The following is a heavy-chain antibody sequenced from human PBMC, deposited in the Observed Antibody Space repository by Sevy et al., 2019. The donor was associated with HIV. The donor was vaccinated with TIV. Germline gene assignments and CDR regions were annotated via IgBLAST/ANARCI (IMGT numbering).Heavy chain of an antibody. V-gene: IGHV3-30-3*01. CDR2: ISSNGDNA. J-gene: IGHJ4*02. CDR1: GFTFRTYA. Sequence: GGSLRLSCAASGFTFRTYAFHWVRQTPGRGLEWIGLISSNGDNAFYANSVRGRFTFSRDNSMNTRCLQMTTLTPDDTAVYYCASGPEWELTSFRSHWGQGTLVTVSP. CDR3: ASGPEWELTSFRSH. D-gene: IGHD3-16*02.